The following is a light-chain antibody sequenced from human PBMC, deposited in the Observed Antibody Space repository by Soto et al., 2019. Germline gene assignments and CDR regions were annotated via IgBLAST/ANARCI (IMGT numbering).Light chain of an antibody. CDR2: GAS. CDR3: QQYGSSPPIT. CDR1: QSVSSSY. Sequence: ENVLTHSQGTLSLSRLHRCPLXWVASQSVSSSYLAWYQQKPGQPPRLLIYGASSRATGIPDRFSGSGPGTDFTLTISRLEPEDFAVYYCQQYGSSPPITFGQGTRLEI. V-gene: IGKV3-20*01. J-gene: IGKJ5*01.